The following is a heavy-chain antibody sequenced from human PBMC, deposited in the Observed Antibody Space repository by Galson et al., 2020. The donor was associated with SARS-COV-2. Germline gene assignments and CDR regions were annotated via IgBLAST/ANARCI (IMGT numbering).Heavy chain of an antibody. CDR3: AKINTIFWFGEGRGAMDS. J-gene: IGHJ4*02. CDR1: GFSFNNYP. D-gene: IGHD3-10*01. Sequence: GESLKISCAASGFSFNNYPMHWVRQAPGRGLEWLAVISYEGSKKYYADFLRGRFTVSRDFSTDTLYLQMSSLTVEDSAIYYCAKINTIFWFGEGRGAMDSWGQGTRVTVTS. CDR2: ISYEGSKK. V-gene: IGHV3-30*04.